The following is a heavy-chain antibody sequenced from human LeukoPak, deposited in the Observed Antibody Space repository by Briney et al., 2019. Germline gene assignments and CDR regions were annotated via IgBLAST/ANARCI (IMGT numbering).Heavy chain of an antibody. Sequence: PGGSLRLSCAVSGFTLSNYWMHWVRQAPGKGLVWVSRMNSDGSSKTYADSVKGRFTISRHNAKNTLYLQMNSLSGEDTAVYYCVREDPRTGHWFFDLWGRGTLVTVSS. J-gene: IGHJ2*01. V-gene: IGHV3-74*01. CDR1: GFTLSNYW. CDR3: VREDPRTGHWFFDL. CDR2: MNSDGSSK.